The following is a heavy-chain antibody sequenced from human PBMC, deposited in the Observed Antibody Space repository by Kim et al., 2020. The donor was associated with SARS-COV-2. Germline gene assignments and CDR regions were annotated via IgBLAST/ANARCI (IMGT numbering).Heavy chain of an antibody. J-gene: IGHJ6*02. V-gene: IGHV3-30*18. CDR2: ISYDGSNK. D-gene: IGHD6-13*01. Sequence: GGSLRLSCAASGFTFSSYGMHWVRQAPGKGLEWVAVISYDGSNKYYADSVKGRFTISRDNSKNTLYLQMNSLRAEDTAVYYCAKDPKNRYSSSWYVYYYGMDVWGQGTTVTVSS. CDR3: AKDPKNRYSSSWYVYYYGMDV. CDR1: GFTFSSYG.